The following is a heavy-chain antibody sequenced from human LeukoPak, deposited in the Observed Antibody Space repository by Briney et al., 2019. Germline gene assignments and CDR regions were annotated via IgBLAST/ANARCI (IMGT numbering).Heavy chain of an antibody. CDR2: IPYDGNNK. V-gene: IGHV3-30*19. CDR1: GFTFSGYG. CDR3: ARDQWEHREEKTF. Sequence: GGSLRLSCAASGFTFSGYGMHWVRQAPGKGLEWVAFIPYDGNNKNYADSVKGRFTISRDNSKNTLYLQINSLRTEDTAVYYCARDQWEHREEKTFWGQGTLVTVSS. D-gene: IGHD1-26*01. J-gene: IGHJ1*01.